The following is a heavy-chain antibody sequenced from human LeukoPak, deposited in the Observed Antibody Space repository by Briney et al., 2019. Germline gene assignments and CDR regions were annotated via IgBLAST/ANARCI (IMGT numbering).Heavy chain of an antibody. CDR3: ARTLSITMVRGKVSNY. J-gene: IGHJ4*02. CDR1: GYTFTGYY. D-gene: IGHD3-10*01. Sequence: GASVKVSCKASGYTFTGYYMHWVRQAPGQGLEWMGWINPNSGGTNYAQKFQGRVTMTRDTSISTAYMELSSLRSEDTAVYYCARTLSITMVRGKVSNYWGQGTLVTVSS. CDR2: INPNSGGT. V-gene: IGHV1-2*02.